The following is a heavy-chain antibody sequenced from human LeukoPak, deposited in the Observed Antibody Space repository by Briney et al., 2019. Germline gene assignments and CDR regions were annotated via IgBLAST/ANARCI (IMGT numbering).Heavy chain of an antibody. CDR3: ARGDQYDAFDI. J-gene: IGHJ3*02. D-gene: IGHD2-2*01. V-gene: IGHV3-48*03. CDR1: GFTFSSCE. CDR2: IGSSGRTI. Sequence: GGSLRLSCAASGFTFSSCEMNWVRQAPGKGLEWVSYIGSSGRTIYHADSVKGRFTISRDNANNSLYLQMNSLRAEDTAVYYCARGDQYDAFDIWGQGTMVTVSS.